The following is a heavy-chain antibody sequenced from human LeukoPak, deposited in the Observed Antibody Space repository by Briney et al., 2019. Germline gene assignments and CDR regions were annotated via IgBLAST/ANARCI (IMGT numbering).Heavy chain of an antibody. V-gene: IGHV4-39*01. CDR2: IYYSGST. D-gene: IGHD3-16*02. CDR3: ARHIARDYVWGSYRGGAGFDY. CDR1: GGSISSSSYY. J-gene: IGHJ4*02. Sequence: SETLSLTCTVSGGSISSSSYYWGWIRQPPGKGLEWIGSIYYSGSTYYNPSLKSRVTISVDTSKNQFSLKLSSVTAADTAVYYCARHIARDYVWGSYRGGAGFDYWGQGTLVTVSS.